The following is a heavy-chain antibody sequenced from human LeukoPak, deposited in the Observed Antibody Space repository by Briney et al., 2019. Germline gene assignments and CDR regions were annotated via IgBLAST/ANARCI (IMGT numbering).Heavy chain of an antibody. CDR3: AAGAGWLIDW. CDR2: IEKDGSEI. V-gene: IGHV3-7*01. J-gene: IGHJ4*02. Sequence: GGSLRLSCAASGFTFSNYWMNWVRQAPGKGMEWVAIIEKDGSEILYVDSVKGRFTTSRDNAKNSLYLQMNSLRAEDTAVYYCAAGAGWLIDWWGQGTLVTVSS. CDR1: GFTFSNYW. D-gene: IGHD6-19*01.